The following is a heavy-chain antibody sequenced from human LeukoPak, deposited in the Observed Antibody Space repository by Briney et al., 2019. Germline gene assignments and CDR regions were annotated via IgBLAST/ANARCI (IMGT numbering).Heavy chain of an antibody. D-gene: IGHD6-19*01. CDR1: GFTFSSYG. CDR3: ARAESLYKQWLVSGY. J-gene: IGHJ4*02. Sequence: GGSLRLSCAASGFTFSSYGMHWVRQAPGKGLEWVAVIWYDGSNKYYADSVKGRFTISRDNSKNTLYLQMNSLRAEDTAVYYCARAESLYKQWLVSGYWGQGTLVTVSS. V-gene: IGHV3-33*01. CDR2: IWYDGSNK.